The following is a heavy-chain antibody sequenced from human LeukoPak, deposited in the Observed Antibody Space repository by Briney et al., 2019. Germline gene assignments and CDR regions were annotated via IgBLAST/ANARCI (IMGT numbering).Heavy chain of an antibody. J-gene: IGHJ6*02. CDR3: ARDLGSYYYGMEV. V-gene: IGHV3-33*08. CDR2: IWYDGSNK. D-gene: IGHD3-16*01. CDR1: GFTFSSYW. Sequence: GGSLRLSCAASGFTFSSYWKSWVRQAPGKGLEWVAVIWYDGSNKYYADSVKGRFTISRDNSKNTLYLQMNSLRAEDTAVYYCARDLGSYYYGMEVWGQGTTVTVSS.